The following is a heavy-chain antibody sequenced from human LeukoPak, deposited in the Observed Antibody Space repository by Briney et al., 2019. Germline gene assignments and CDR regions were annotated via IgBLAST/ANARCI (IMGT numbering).Heavy chain of an antibody. V-gene: IGHV3-74*01. CDR1: GFTFSSYW. CDR3: ARDEYDILTGYTLRMDY. CDR2: INSDGSST. Sequence: PGGSLRLSCAASGFTFSSYWMHWVRQAPGKGLAWVSRINSDGSSTSYADSVKGRFTISRDNAKNTLYLQMNSLRAEDTAVYYCARDEYDILTGYTLRMDYWGQGTLVTVSS. J-gene: IGHJ4*02. D-gene: IGHD3-9*01.